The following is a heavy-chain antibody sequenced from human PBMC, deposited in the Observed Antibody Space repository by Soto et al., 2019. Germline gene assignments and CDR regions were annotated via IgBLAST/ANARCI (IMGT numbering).Heavy chain of an antibody. CDR3: VKGEYFYGMGNWIDT. D-gene: IGHD3-10*01. V-gene: IGHV3-64D*09. J-gene: IGHJ5*02. Sequence: GGSLRLSCSVSGVDFGSAAIHWVRQAPGGALDYISAISREGRSTHYADSVKGRFTISRDNSKNTVNLEMSDLRTEDTAMYYCVKGEYFYGMGNWIDTWGQGTLVTVSS. CDR2: ISREGRST. CDR1: GVDFGSAA.